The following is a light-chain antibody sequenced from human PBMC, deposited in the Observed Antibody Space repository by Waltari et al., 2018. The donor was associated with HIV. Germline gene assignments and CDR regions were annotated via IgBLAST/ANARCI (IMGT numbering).Light chain of an antibody. CDR3: QQHYATPLT. CDR2: WAS. CDR1: QNLLYSSNNKNY. V-gene: IGKV4-1*01. J-gene: IGKJ4*01. Sequence: DIVMTQSPDYLAVSLGERANINCKSSQNLLYSSNNKNYLAWYQQKAGQPPKLLIYWASTRKSDVPDRFSGSGSGTDFTLTISSLQAEDVAVYYCQQHYATPLTFGGGTKVEIK.